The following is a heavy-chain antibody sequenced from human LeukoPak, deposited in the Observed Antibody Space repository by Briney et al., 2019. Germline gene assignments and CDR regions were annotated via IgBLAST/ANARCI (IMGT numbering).Heavy chain of an antibody. J-gene: IGHJ6*02. Sequence: GGSLRLSCAASGFTFSSYWMSWVRQAPGKGREWVANIKQDGSEKYYVDSVKGRFTISRDNAKSSLYLQMNSLRAEDTAVYYCARDNYGSGSYYNRYYYGMDVWGQGTTVTVSS. CDR3: ARDNYGSGSYYNRYYYGMDV. CDR1: GFTFSSYW. D-gene: IGHD3-10*01. CDR2: IKQDGSEK. V-gene: IGHV3-7*01.